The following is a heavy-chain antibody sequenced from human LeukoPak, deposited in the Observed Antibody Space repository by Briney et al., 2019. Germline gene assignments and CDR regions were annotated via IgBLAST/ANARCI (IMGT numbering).Heavy chain of an antibody. CDR1: GFTLSNYW. CDR3: AKEVVDDYVWGSYRLPHNNWFDP. J-gene: IGHJ5*02. Sequence: GGSLRLSCAASGFTLSNYWMSWVRQAPGKGLEWVSVIYSGGSTYYGDSVKGRFNISRDKSKNTLYLQMNSLRAEDTAVYYCAKEVVDDYVWGSYRLPHNNWFDPWGQGTLVTVSS. CDR2: IYSGGST. D-gene: IGHD3-16*02. V-gene: IGHV3-66*01.